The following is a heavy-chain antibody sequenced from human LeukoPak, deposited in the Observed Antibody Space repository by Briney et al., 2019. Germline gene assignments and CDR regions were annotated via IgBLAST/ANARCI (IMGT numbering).Heavy chain of an antibody. J-gene: IGHJ4*02. CDR3: AKDAAGSSWPYYFDC. CDR1: GFTVSGDY. Sequence: GGSLRLSCAASGFTVSGDYMSWVRQAPGKGLEWVSVIYSGGSTYYADSVKGRFTISRDNSKNTVYLLMNSLRAEDTAVYYCAKDAAGSSWPYYFDCWGQATLVTVSS. CDR2: IYSGGST. D-gene: IGHD6-13*01. V-gene: IGHV3-53*01.